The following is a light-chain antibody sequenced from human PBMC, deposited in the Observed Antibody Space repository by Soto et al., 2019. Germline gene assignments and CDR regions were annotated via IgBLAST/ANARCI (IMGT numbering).Light chain of an antibody. J-gene: IGKJ4*01. CDR1: QSLLHSSGFNS. CDR3: MQGRQTPLT. V-gene: IGKV2-28*01. Sequence: DIVMTQSPLSLSVTPGEAASISCWSSQSLLHSSGFNSLDWYLQKPGQSPRLLIYLGSNRASGVPDRFSGSGSGTDFTLTISRVEPEDVGIYYCMQGRQTPLTFGGGTRVE. CDR2: LGS.